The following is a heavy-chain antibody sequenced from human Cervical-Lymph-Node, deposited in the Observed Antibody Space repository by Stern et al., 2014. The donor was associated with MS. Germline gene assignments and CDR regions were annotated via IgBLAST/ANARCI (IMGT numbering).Heavy chain of an antibody. CDR2: INPSGGST. CDR3: ARDPYCSTTSCYEPMCDY. CDR1: GYTFTSYY. D-gene: IGHD2-2*01. Sequence: VQLVESGAEVKKPGASVKVSCKASGYTFTSYYMHWVRQAPGQGLEWMGIINPSGGSTTYAQKFQGRVTMTRDTSTSTVYMELSSLRSEDTAVYFCARDPYCSTTSCYEPMCDYWGQGTLVTVSS. V-gene: IGHV1-46*03. J-gene: IGHJ4*02.